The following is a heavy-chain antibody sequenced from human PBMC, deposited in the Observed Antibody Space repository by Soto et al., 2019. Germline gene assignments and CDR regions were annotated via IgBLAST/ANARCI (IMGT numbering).Heavy chain of an antibody. D-gene: IGHD3-22*01. Sequence: SETLSLTCAVSGGSISSSNWWSWVRQPPGKGLEWIGEIYHSGSTNYNPSLKSRVTISVDKSKNQFSLKLSSVTAADTAVYYCARSGYYYDSSGFFAPWGQGPLGTVS. CDR1: GGSISSSNW. CDR3: ARSGYYYDSSGFFAP. V-gene: IGHV4-4*02. J-gene: IGHJ5*02. CDR2: IYHSGST.